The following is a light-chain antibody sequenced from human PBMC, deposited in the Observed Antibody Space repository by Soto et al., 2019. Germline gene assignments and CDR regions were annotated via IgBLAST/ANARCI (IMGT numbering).Light chain of an antibody. CDR3: QSYECRLSGSEV. CDR2: RIA. V-gene: IGLV1-40*01. J-gene: IGLJ1*01. Sequence: QSVLTQPPSVSGSPGQRVTISCTGSSINIGAGIDVYWYQQLPGTAPKLLIYRIANRPSGVPERFSCSRSGTAASLALTGFQAEDEAEYYCQSYECRLSGSEVFGTGTKLTVL. CDR1: SINIGAGID.